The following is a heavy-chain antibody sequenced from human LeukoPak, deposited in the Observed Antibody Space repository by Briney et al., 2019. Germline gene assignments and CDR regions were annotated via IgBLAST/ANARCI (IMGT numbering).Heavy chain of an antibody. J-gene: IGHJ5*02. D-gene: IGHD3-10*01. CDR2: INHGGST. V-gene: IGHV4-34*01. CDR1: GFTVSSNY. Sequence: GSLRLSCAASGFTVSSNYMSWIRQPPGKGLEWIGEINHGGSTNYNPSLKSRVTISVDTSKNQFSLKLSSVTAADTAVYYCARGTGTPRVYYGPRPGKYNWFDPWGQGTLVTVSS. CDR3: ARGTGTPRVYYGPRPGKYNWFDP.